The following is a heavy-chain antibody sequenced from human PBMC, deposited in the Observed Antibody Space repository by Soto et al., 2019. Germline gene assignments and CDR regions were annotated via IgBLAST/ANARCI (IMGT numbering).Heavy chain of an antibody. D-gene: IGHD6-13*01. CDR1: GFTFSSYA. J-gene: IGHJ4*02. CDR3: AKAATGPKFDH. CDR2: ISDSGGTT. V-gene: IGHV3-23*01. Sequence: EVQLLESGGGLVRPGGSLRLSCAASGFTFSSYAMSWVRQAPRKGLEWVSTISDSGGTTYYADSVKGRFTISRDNSKKTLYLQMNSLRAEDTAVYYCAKAATGPKFDHWGQGTLVTVSS.